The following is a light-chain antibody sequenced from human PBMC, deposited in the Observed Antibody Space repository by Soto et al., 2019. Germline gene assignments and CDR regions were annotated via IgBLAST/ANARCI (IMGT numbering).Light chain of an antibody. V-gene: IGLV2-14*01. CDR2: DVS. J-gene: IGLJ1*01. CDR1: SSDVGGYNY. CDR3: TSYTDSNTLD. Sequence: QSVLTQPASVSGSPGQSITISCTGTSSDVGGYNYVSWYQLHPGKAPKLMIFDVSIRPSGVSNRFSGSKSGNTASLTISGLQAEDEADYYCTSYTDSNTLDFRTGTKVTVL.